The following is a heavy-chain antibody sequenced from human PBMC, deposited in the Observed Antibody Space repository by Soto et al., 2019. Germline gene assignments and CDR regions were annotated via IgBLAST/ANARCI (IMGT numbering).Heavy chain of an antibody. D-gene: IGHD1-26*01. CDR2: IYHSGST. CDR1: GGSISSGGYS. V-gene: IGHV4-30-2*01. Sequence: SETLSLTCAVSGGSISSGGYSWSWIRHPPGKGLEWIGYIYHSGSTYYNPSLKSRVTISVDRSKNQFSLKLSSVTAADTAVYYCARRYGGNLDYWGQGTLVTVSS. CDR3: ARRYGGNLDY. J-gene: IGHJ4*02.